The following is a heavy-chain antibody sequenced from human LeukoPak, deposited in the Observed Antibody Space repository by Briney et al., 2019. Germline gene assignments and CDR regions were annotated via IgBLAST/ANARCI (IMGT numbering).Heavy chain of an antibody. CDR2: IIPKYSAS. CDR1: GGSCSDYP. CDR3: VRPDRIFGVPAAFDA. Sequence: VASVKVSCKASGGSCSDYPINWVRQAPGQGLEWLGGIIPKYSASNYAQAFQGRVTITADESTNTVYMEMSGLRPDDTAVYYCVRPDRIFGVPAAFDAWGQGTLVAVSS. D-gene: IGHD3-3*02. J-gene: IGHJ3*01. V-gene: IGHV1-69*01.